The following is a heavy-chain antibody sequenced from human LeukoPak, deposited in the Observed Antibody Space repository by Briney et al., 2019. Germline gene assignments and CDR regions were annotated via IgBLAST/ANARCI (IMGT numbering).Heavy chain of an antibody. V-gene: IGHV3-30*18. Sequence: GGSLRLSCAASGFTFSSYGMHWVRQAPGKGLEWVAVISYDGSNKYYVDSVKGRFTISRDNSKNTLYLQMNSLRVEDTAVYYCAKDIVGGGDDYWGQGTLVTVSS. CDR1: GFTFSSYG. CDR2: ISYDGSNK. D-gene: IGHD2-21*02. CDR3: AKDIVGGGDDY. J-gene: IGHJ4*02.